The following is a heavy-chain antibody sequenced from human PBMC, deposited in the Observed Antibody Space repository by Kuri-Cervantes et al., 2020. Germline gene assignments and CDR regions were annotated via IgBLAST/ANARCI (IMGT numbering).Heavy chain of an antibody. J-gene: IGHJ4*02. V-gene: IGHV3-53*01. CDR2: IYTGGST. CDR1: GFTVSTNY. Sequence: GESLKISCAASGFTVSTNYISWVRQAPGKGLEWVSIIYTGGSTYYADSVKGRFTISRDNSKNIVYVQMNSLRPDDTAVYYCARGPTNKYFDYWGQGTLVTVSS. CDR3: ARGPTNKYFDY.